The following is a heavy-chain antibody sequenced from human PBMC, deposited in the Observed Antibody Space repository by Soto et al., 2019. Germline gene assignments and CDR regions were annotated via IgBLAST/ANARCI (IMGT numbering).Heavy chain of an antibody. D-gene: IGHD2-21*01. CDR2: IYYSGTT. V-gene: IGHV4-31*03. CDR3: AASCVGCGGFNYYGMDV. CDR1: GASLSRGGYY. Sequence: ARSVTYSVSGASLSRGGYYWSWIRHHPGKGLEWIGYIYYSGTTYYNPSLKSRVTISVDTSKNQFSLKLSSVTAADTAVYYCAASCVGCGGFNYYGMDVWGQGTTVT. J-gene: IGHJ6*02.